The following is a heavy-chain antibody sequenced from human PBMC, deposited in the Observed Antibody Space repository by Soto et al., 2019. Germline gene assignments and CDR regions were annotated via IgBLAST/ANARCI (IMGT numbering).Heavy chain of an antibody. D-gene: IGHD6-19*01. V-gene: IGHV4-39*01. CDR1: GASINWGSNS. J-gene: IGHJ4*02. CDR2: IYYSGST. CDR3: ARHSFIGGSGWGRDY. Sequence: PSETLSLTCDVSGASINWGSNSWAWIRQPPGKGLEWIGNIYYSGSTFYNPSLKSRVTISVDTSKNQFSVKLTSVTATDTAVYYCARHSFIGGSGWGRDYRGPATLVTVSS.